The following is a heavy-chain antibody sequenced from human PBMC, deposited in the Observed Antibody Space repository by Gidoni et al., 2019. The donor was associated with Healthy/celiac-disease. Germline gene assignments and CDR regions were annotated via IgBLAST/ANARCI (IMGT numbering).Heavy chain of an antibody. CDR2: ISWNSGSI. CDR3: AKDPYAEWLLSSIDY. J-gene: IGHJ4*02. CDR1: GFTFADYA. V-gene: IGHV3-9*01. D-gene: IGHD3-3*01. Sequence: EVQLVESGGGLVQPGRSLRLSCAASGFTFADYAMHWVRQAPGKGLEWVSGISWNSGSIGYADSVKGRFTISRDNAKNSLYLQMNSLRAEDTALYYCAKDPYAEWLLSSIDYWGQGTLVTVSS.